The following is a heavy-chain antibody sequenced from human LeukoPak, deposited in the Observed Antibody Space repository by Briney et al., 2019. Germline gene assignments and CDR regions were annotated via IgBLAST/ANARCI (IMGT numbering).Heavy chain of an antibody. D-gene: IGHD1-26*01. CDR2: TRNKANSYTT. CDR1: GSTFSDHY. J-gene: IGHJ4*02. Sequence: QPGGSLRLSCAASGSTFSDHYMDWVRQAPGKGLEWVGRTRNKANSYTTEYAASVKGRFTISRDDSKNSLYLQMNSLKTEDTAVYYCAIVGATAFDYWGQGTLVTVSS. V-gene: IGHV3-72*01. CDR3: AIVGATAFDY.